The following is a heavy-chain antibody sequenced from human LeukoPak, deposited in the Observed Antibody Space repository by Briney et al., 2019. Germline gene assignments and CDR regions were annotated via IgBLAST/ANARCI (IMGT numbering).Heavy chain of an antibody. J-gene: IGHJ6*03. CDR1: GFTFSSYS. V-gene: IGHV3-7*01. Sequence: GGSLRLSCAASGFTFSSYSMMWVRQAPGKGLEWVANINQDGSEKYYVDSVKGRFTISRDNAKNSLYLQMNSLRAEDTAVYYCARDHRGYSYGSEQYHYYYMDVWGKGTTVTVSS. CDR2: INQDGSEK. D-gene: IGHD5-18*01. CDR3: ARDHRGYSYGSEQYHYYYMDV.